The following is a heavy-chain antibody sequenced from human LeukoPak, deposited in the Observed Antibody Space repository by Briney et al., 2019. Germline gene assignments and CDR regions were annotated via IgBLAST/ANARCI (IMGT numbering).Heavy chain of an antibody. J-gene: IGHJ4*02. CDR3: ARDYPDSYYDILTGYYTGGYPDY. V-gene: IGHV3-21*01. D-gene: IGHD3-9*01. Sequence: PGGSLRLSCAASGFTFSSYSMNWVRQAPGKGLECVSSISSSSSYIYYADSVKGRFTISRDNAKNSLYLQMNSLRAEDTAVYYCARDYPDSYYDILTGYYTGGYPDYWGQGTLVTVSS. CDR1: GFTFSSYS. CDR2: ISSSSSYI.